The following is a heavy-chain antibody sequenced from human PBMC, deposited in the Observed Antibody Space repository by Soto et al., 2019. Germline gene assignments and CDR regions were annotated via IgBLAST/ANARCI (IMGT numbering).Heavy chain of an antibody. D-gene: IGHD3-3*01. CDR1: GFTFDDYA. V-gene: IGHV3-9*01. CDR2: ISWNSGTR. CDR3: AKDRGLDFWSGYYRLDS. Sequence: EVQLEESGGGLIQPGRSLRLSCAASGFTFDDYAMHWVRQAPGKGLAWVSGISWNSGTRGYADSVRGRFTISRDNPKNSLYLEMSSLRPEDTAFYYCAKDRGLDFWSGYYRLDSWGQGTLVTVSS. J-gene: IGHJ4*02.